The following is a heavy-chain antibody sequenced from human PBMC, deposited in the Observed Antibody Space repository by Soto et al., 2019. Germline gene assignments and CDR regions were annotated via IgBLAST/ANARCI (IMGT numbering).Heavy chain of an antibody. V-gene: IGHV4-39*01. CDR3: ATSQKGYNWNYFDH. Sequence: SETLSLTCAVYGGSISGSYYYWAWLRQSPGKGPEWIGSVFYTGFTSYNPSLESRVSVSVDTSKSQFSLKLSAVTAADTAVYYCATSQKGYNWNYFDHWGQGALVTVSS. J-gene: IGHJ4*02. D-gene: IGHD1-20*01. CDR1: GGSISGSYYY. CDR2: VFYTGFT.